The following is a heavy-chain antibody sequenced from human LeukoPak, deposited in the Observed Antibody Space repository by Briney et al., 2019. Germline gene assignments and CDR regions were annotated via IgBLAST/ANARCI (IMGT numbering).Heavy chain of an antibody. Sequence: GGSLRLSCAASGFTFSSYSMNWVRQAPGKELEWVSSISGSSDYIFYADSVKGRFTISRDNAKSSLYLQMNSLRAEDTAVYYCARSVVVAGTTRGMDVWGQGTTVTVSS. CDR2: ISGSSDYI. CDR1: GFTFSSYS. D-gene: IGHD6-19*01. V-gene: IGHV3-21*01. J-gene: IGHJ6*02. CDR3: ARSVVVAGTTRGMDV.